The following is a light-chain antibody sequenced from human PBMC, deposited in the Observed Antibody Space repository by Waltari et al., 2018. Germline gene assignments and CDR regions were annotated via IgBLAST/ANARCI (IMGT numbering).Light chain of an antibody. CDR2: GVN. J-gene: IGLJ2*01. CDR1: SLRNYY. Sequence: SSELTQDPAVSVALGQTVRITCQGGSLRNYYASCYKRQPGQAPVLVFYGVNNRPSGIPDRFSGSISGNTATLTITGAQAEDEAEYYCASRDTSGNDPQVVFGGGTKLTVL. CDR3: ASRDTSGNDPQVV. V-gene: IGLV3-19*01.